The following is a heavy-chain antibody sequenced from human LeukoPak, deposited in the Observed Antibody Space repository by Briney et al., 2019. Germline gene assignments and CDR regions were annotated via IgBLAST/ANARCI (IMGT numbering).Heavy chain of an antibody. CDR1: GFTFSSYA. V-gene: IGHV3-23*01. D-gene: IGHD3-10*01. J-gene: IGHJ3*02. CDR3: AKAQGVLLWFGELLDDAFDI. CDR2: ISGSGGST. Sequence: GGSLRLSCAASGFTFSSYAMIWVRQAPGKGLEWVSAISGSGGSTYYADSVKGRFTISRDNSKNTLYLQMNSLRAEDTAVYYCAKAQGVLLWFGELLDDAFDIWGQGTMVTVSS.